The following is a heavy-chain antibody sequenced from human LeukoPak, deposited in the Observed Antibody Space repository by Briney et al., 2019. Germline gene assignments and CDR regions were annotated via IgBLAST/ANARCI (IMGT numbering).Heavy chain of an antibody. CDR3: ASGDYGDSFDY. Sequence: PSETLSLTCTVSGGSISSYYWSWIRQPPGKGLEWIGYIYCSGSTDYNPSLKSRVTISVDTSKNQFSLKLSSVTAADTAVYYCASGDYGDSFDYWGQGTLVTVSS. D-gene: IGHD4-17*01. V-gene: IGHV4-59*01. CDR1: GGSISSYY. J-gene: IGHJ4*02. CDR2: IYCSGST.